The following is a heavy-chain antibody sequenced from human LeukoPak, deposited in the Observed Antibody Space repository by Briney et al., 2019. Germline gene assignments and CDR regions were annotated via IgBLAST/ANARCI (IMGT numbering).Heavy chain of an antibody. CDR2: IYYSGST. J-gene: IGHJ3*02. Sequence: SETLSLTCTVSGGSISSSSYYWGWIRQPPGKGLEWIGSIYYSGSTYYNPSLKSRVTISVDTSKNQFSLKLSSVTAADTAVYYCARAVDYERAFDIWGQGTMVTVSS. CDR1: GGSISSSSYY. CDR3: ARAVDYERAFDI. V-gene: IGHV4-39*01. D-gene: IGHD4-17*01.